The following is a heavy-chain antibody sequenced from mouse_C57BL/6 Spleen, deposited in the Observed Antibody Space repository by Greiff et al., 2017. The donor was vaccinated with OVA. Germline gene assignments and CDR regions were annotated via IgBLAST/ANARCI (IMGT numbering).Heavy chain of an antibody. D-gene: IGHD2-1*01. J-gene: IGHJ4*01. CDR2: IYPRDGST. CDR1: GYTFTSYD. CDR3: ARGGSFYHYAMDY. V-gene: IGHV1-85*01. Sequence: QVQLQQSGPELVKPGASVKLSCKASGYTFTSYDINWVKQRPGQGLEWIGWIYPRDGSTKYNEKFKGKATLTVDTSSSTAYMELHSLPSEDSAVYFCARGGSFYHYAMDYWGQGTSVTVSS.